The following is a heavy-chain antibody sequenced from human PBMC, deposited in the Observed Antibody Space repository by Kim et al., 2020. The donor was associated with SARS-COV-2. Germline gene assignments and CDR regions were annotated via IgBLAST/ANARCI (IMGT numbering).Heavy chain of an antibody. V-gene: IGHV4-31*03. CDR3: ARQSNDYGDYESH. CDR2: IYYSGST. D-gene: IGHD4-17*01. CDR1: GGSISSGGYY. Sequence: SETLSLTCTVSGGSISSGGYYWSWIRQHPGKGLEWIGYIYYSGSTYYNPSLKSRVTISVETSKNQFSLKLSSVTAADTAVYYCARQSNDYGDYESHWGQGTRVTVSS. J-gene: IGHJ4*02.